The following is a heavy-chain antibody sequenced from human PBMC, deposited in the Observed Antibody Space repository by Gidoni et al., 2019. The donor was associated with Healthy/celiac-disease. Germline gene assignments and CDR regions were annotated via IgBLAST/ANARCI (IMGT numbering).Heavy chain of an antibody. Sequence: EVQLVESGGGLVQPGGSLRLSCAASGFTFRSYEMNWVRKDPGKGLEWVSYISSSGSTIYYADSVKGRFTISRDNAKNSLYLQMNSLRAEDTAVYYCARDPSLYYYDSSGSIYYYYGMDVWGQGTTVTVSS. CDR1: GFTFRSYE. CDR3: ARDPSLYYYDSSGSIYYYYGMDV. V-gene: IGHV3-48*03. J-gene: IGHJ6*02. CDR2: ISSSGSTI. D-gene: IGHD3-22*01.